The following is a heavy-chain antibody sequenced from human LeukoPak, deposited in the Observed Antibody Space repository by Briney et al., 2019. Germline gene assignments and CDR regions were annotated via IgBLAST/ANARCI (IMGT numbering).Heavy chain of an antibody. CDR2: IYHSGST. J-gene: IGHJ6*02. CDR1: GGSISSSNW. Sequence: SETLSLTGAVSGGSISSSNWWSWARQPPGKGLGWIGEIYHSGSTNYNPSLKSRVTISVDKSKNQFSLKLSSVTAADTAVYYCARGLQSYYYGMDVWGQGTTVTVSS. V-gene: IGHV4-4*02. CDR3: ARGLQSYYYGMDV.